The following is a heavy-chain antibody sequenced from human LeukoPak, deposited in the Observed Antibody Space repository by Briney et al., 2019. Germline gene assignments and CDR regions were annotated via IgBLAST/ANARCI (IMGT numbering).Heavy chain of an antibody. Sequence: GESLRISCKGSGCSFTSYWISWVRQMPGKGLEWMGRIDPSDSYTNYSPSFQGHVTISADKSISTAYLQWSSLKASDTAIYYCARDGYGSGSYWENWFDPWGQGTLVTVSS. D-gene: IGHD3-10*01. J-gene: IGHJ5*02. CDR2: IDPSDSYT. CDR3: ARDGYGSGSYWENWFDP. V-gene: IGHV5-10-1*01. CDR1: GCSFTSYW.